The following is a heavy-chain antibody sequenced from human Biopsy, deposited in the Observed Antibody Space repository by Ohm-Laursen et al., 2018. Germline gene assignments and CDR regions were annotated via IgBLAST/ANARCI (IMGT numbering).Heavy chain of an antibody. V-gene: IGHV3-21*01. CDR1: GFTLSSYS. J-gene: IGHJ6*02. D-gene: IGHD3-10*01. Sequence: LRLSCAASGFTLSSYSMNWVRQTPGKGLEWVSTISGSSDNIYYVDSVKGRFTISRDNAKNSLYLQMNSLRAEDTAVYYCARSRGSSGIATIYYYGMDVWGQGTTVTVSS. CDR2: ISGSSDNI. CDR3: ARSRGSSGIATIYYYGMDV.